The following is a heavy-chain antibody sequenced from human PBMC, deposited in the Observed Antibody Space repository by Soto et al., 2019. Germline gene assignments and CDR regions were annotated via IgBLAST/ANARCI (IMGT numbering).Heavy chain of an antibody. D-gene: IGHD1-26*01. CDR2: IIPIFGTA. CDR3: ASVYTPFESGSAQNYYGMDV. CDR1: WGTSSSDA. V-gene: IGHV1-69*13. Sequence: SVKVSCKASWGTSSSDAISWVRQSPEQGLQWMGAIIPIFGTANYAQKFQGRVTITADESTSTAYMELSRLRSEDTAVYYCASVYTPFESGSAQNYYGMDVWRQGTTVTVSS. J-gene: IGHJ6*02.